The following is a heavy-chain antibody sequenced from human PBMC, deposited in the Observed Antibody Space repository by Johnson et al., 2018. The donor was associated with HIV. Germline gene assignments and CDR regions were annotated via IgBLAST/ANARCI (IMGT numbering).Heavy chain of an antibody. CDR1: GFTFDDYG. Sequence: MQLVESGGGAVRPGGSLRISCAASGFTFDDYGMSWVRQAPGKGLVWVSRINSDGSSTNYADSVKGRFTISRDNAKNSLYMQMNSLRAEDTAVYYCARVFVDDEDTWVNYYDALDIWGQGTMVTVSS. CDR3: ARVFVDDEDTWVNYYDALDI. D-gene: IGHD3-10*01. V-gene: IGHV3-20*04. CDR2: INSDGSST. J-gene: IGHJ3*02.